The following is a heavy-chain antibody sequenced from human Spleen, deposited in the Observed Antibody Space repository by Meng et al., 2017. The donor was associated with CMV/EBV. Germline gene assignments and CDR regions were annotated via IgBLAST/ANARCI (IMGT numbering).Heavy chain of an antibody. D-gene: IGHD5-24*01. Sequence: SETLSLTCAVYGGSFSGYHWSWIRQPPGKGLEWIGEIGETGITNYNPSLKSRVTISADTSKSQLSLRLRTVTAADTAVYYCARKGLRWLSNHYYYGMDVWGQGTTVTVSS. CDR3: ARKGLRWLSNHYYYGMDV. J-gene: IGHJ6*02. CDR1: GGSFSGYH. V-gene: IGHV4-34*01. CDR2: IGETGIT.